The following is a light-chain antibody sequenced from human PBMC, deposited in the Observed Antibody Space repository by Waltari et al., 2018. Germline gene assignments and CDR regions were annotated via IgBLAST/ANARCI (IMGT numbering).Light chain of an antibody. Sequence: QSALTQPASVSGSPGQSITISCTGTSSDVGPYNLVSWFQQHPGKAPKVMIYEVSKRPSGVSNRFSGSKSGNTASLTISGLQAEDEADYYCCSYAGSSTWVFGGGTKLTVL. CDR1: SSDVGPYNL. CDR2: EVS. J-gene: IGLJ3*02. CDR3: CSYAGSSTWV. V-gene: IGLV2-23*02.